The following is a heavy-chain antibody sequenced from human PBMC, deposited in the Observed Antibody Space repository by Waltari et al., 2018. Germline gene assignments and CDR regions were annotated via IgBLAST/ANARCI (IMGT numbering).Heavy chain of an antibody. V-gene: IGHV4-39*01. CDR1: GASINTTTHY. Sequence: QVQLQESGPGLVKPSETLSLTCTVSGASINTTTHYWGWIRQPPGKGLEWIGSVFYTGNTYYSPSLRGRLTTSVDTSKNQFSLRLTSVTAADTAVYYCARQVGTYYYGLGSEHWGHGILVTVSS. J-gene: IGHJ4*01. D-gene: IGHD3-10*01. CDR3: ARQVGTYYYGLGSEH. CDR2: VFYTGNT.